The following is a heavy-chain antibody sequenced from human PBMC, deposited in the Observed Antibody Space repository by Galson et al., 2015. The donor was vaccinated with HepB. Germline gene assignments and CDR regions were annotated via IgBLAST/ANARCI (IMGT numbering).Heavy chain of an antibody. CDR2: IYYSGRT. CDR1: GGSISSSSYY. D-gene: IGHD3-3*01. Sequence: TLSLTCTASGGSISSSSYYWGWIRQPPGKGLEWIGSIYYSGRTYYNPSLKSRVTKSADTSKNQFSLKLSSVTAADTAVYYCARVSLFRAGFDPWGQGTLVTVSS. J-gene: IGHJ5*02. CDR3: ARVSLFRAGFDP. V-gene: IGHV4-39*07.